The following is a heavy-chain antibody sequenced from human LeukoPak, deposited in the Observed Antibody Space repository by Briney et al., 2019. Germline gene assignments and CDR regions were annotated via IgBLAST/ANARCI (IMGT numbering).Heavy chain of an antibody. CDR3: ARDAPRGGATPYFDY. D-gene: IGHD1-26*01. Sequence: GGSLRLSCAASGFTFSSDSMNWVRQAPGKGLEWVSSISSSSSYIYYADSVKGRFTISRDNAKNSLYLQMNSLRAEDTAVYYCARDAPRGGATPYFDYWGQGTLVTVSS. CDR2: ISSSSSYI. J-gene: IGHJ4*02. V-gene: IGHV3-21*01. CDR1: GFTFSSDS.